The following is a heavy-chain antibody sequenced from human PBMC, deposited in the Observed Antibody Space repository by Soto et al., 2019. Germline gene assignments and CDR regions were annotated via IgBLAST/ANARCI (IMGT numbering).Heavy chain of an antibody. CDR2: IKSKTDGGTT. CDR3: TTDPDPRDTAMVVVYYYGMDV. J-gene: IGHJ6*02. V-gene: IGHV3-15*01. Sequence: PGGSLRLSCAASGFTFSNAWMSWVRQAPGKGLEWVGRIKSKTDGGTTDYAAPVKGRFTISRDDSKNTLYLQMNSLKTEDTAVYYCTTDPDPRDTAMVVVYYYGMDVWGQGTTVTVSS. CDR1: GFTFSNAW. D-gene: IGHD5-18*01.